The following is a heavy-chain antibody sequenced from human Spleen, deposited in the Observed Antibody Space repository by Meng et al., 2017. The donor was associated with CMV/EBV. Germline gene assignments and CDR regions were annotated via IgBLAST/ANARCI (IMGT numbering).Heavy chain of an antibody. J-gene: IGHJ6*02. D-gene: IGHD3-22*01. CDR3: ARGYYDSSGYYYVGYYYGMDV. V-gene: IGHV3-20*04. Sequence: GGSLRLSCAASGFNFENFGMSWVRQAPGKGLQWVSGINWDGGSTYYADSVKGRFTISRDNSKNTLYLQMNSLRAEDTAVYYCARGYYDSSGYYYVGYYYGMDVWGQGTTVTVSS. CDR1: GFNFENFG. CDR2: INWDGGST.